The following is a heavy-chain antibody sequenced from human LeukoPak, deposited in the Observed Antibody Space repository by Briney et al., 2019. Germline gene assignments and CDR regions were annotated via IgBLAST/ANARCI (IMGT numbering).Heavy chain of an antibody. J-gene: IGHJ4*02. V-gene: IGHV1-46*01. CDR2: INPSGGST. CDR3: AGDFRPSYDSSGYYHPGDN. Sequence: GASVKVSCKXSGYTFTSYYMHWVRQAPGQGLEWMAIINPSGGSTSYAQKFQGRVTTTRDTSTTTVYMELSSLRSEDTAVYYCAGDFRPSYDSSGYYHPGDNWGQGTLVTVSS. D-gene: IGHD3-22*01. CDR1: GYTFTSYY.